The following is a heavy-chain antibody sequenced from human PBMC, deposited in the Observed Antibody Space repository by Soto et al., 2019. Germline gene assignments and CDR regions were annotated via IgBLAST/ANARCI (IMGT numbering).Heavy chain of an antibody. CDR2: MHYNXFS. CDR1: GFTFNSYA. Sequence: XSLRLSCAASGFTFNSYAMSWVRQAPGKGLEWIGXMHYNXFSHYNHSPKXXLTFSADXXKNPFTLQMTSVTVADTAVYYCATSYGNAWYTFWGQGTQVTVSS. J-gene: IGHJ4*02. CDR3: ATSYGNAWYTF. V-gene: IGHV4-59*01. D-gene: IGHD6-13*01.